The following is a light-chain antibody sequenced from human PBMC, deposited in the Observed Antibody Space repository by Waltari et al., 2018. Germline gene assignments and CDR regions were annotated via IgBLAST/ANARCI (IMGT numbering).Light chain of an antibody. CDR2: DAS. J-gene: IGKJ2*01. CDR3: QQRSNWPPYT. Sequence: ELVSNQSPAPLSLSPGERATLSCRASQSVSSYLAWYQQKPGQAPRLLIYDASNRATGIPARFSGSGSGTDFTLTISSLEPEDFAVYYCQQRSNWPPYTFGQGTKLEIK. V-gene: IGKV3-11*01. CDR1: QSVSSY.